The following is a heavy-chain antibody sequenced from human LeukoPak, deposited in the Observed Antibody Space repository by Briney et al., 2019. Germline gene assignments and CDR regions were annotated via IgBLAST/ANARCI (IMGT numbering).Heavy chain of an antibody. CDR1: GFTFSNSA. D-gene: IGHD6-6*01. CDR2: ISSSSSTI. CDR3: ARDGRYSTSPFDY. V-gene: IGHV3-48*01. J-gene: IGHJ4*02. Sequence: PGGSLRLSCAASGFTFSNSAMNWVRQAPGKGLEWVSHISSSSSTIYYADSVKGRFTISRDNAKNSLYLQMNSLRAEDTAVYYCARDGRYSTSPFDYWGQGTLVTVSS.